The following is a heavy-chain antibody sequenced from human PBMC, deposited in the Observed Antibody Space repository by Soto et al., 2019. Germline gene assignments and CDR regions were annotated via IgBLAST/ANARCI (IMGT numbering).Heavy chain of an antibody. Sequence: QVQLVQSGAELKKPRASVKVSCKASGNTLSNYAIHWVRQATGQSLEWMGWINGGNGNTKYSEHFQVRVTFTRDTSAGTTYMELRGVTSADTAIYYWARDDSGYTGSQYIDYFKFWGQGTLVTVSS. J-gene: IGHJ4*02. V-gene: IGHV1-3*01. CDR2: INGGNGNT. D-gene: IGHD1-26*01. CDR1: GNTLSNYA. CDR3: ARDDSGYTGSQYIDYFKF.